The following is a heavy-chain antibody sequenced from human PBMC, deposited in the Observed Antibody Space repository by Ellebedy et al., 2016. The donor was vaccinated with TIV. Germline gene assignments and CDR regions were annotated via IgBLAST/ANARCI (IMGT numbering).Heavy chain of an antibody. CDR1: GFTVSSNY. Sequence: GGSLRLSCAASGFTVSSNYMSWVRQAPGKGLEWVSVIYSGGNTYYADSVKGRFTISRDNSKNTLYLQMNSLRAEDTAVYYCARYTSTWYLDYWGQGTLVTVSS. D-gene: IGHD6-13*01. V-gene: IGHV3-66*01. CDR2: IYSGGNT. J-gene: IGHJ4*02. CDR3: ARYTSTWYLDY.